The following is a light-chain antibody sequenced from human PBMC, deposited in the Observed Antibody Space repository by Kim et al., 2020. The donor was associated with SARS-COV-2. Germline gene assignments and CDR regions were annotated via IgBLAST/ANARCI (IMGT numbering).Light chain of an antibody. Sequence: PREGATLSCRPSQSVSSTSLAWYQQRPGQAPRLLIHDTSIRATGIPDTFSGSGSGTDFTLTISRLEPEDFAVYYCQHYHSSPPTYTFGQGTKLEI. CDR1: QSVSSTS. J-gene: IGKJ2*01. CDR2: DTS. V-gene: IGKV3-20*01. CDR3: QHYHSSPPTYT.